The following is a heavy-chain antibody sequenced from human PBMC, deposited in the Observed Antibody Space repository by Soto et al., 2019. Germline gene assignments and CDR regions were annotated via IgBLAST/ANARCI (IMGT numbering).Heavy chain of an antibody. V-gene: IGHV3-74*01. Sequence: GGSLRLSCAASGFTFSSYWMHWVRQAPGKGLVWVSRINSDGSSTSYADSVKGRFTISRDNAKNTLYLQMNSLRAEDTAVYYCARGRDVLLWFGEFPQGDWFDPWGQGTLVTVSS. J-gene: IGHJ5*02. D-gene: IGHD3-10*01. CDR1: GFTFSSYW. CDR3: ARGRDVLLWFGEFPQGDWFDP. CDR2: INSDGSST.